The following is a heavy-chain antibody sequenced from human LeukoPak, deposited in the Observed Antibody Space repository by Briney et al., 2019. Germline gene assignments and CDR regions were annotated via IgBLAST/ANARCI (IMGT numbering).Heavy chain of an antibody. CDR3: ARFGGPHAFDI. J-gene: IGHJ3*02. Sequence: GSLRLSCAASGFTFSSYEMTWVRQPPGKGLEWIGEINHSGSTNYNPSLKSRVTISVDTSKNQFSLKLSSVTAADTAVYYCARFGGPHAFDIWGQGTMVTVSS. CDR1: GFTFSSYE. V-gene: IGHV4-34*01. CDR2: INHSGST. D-gene: IGHD3-3*01.